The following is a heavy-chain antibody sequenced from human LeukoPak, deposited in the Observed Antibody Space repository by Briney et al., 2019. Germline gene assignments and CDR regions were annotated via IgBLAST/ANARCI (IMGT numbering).Heavy chain of an antibody. CDR3: ARATQWLVLVSTSWFDP. V-gene: IGHV1-2*04. J-gene: IGHJ5*02. Sequence: ASVKVSCKASGYTFTGYYMHWVRQAPGQGLEWMGWINPNSGGTNYAQKFQGWVTMTRDTSISTAYMELSRLRSDDTAVYYCARATQWLVLVSTSWFDPWGQGTLVTVSS. CDR2: INPNSGGT. CDR1: GYTFTGYY. D-gene: IGHD6-19*01.